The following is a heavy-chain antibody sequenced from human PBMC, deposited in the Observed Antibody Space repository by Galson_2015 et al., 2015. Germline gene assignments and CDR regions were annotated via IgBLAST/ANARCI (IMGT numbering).Heavy chain of an antibody. D-gene: IGHD2-2*01. CDR3: ARDRGGYCSSTSCYDTPADY. J-gene: IGHJ4*02. CDR2: IWYDGSNK. CDR1: GFTFSSYG. Sequence: SLRLSCAASGFTFSSYGMHWVRQAPGKGLEWVAVIWYDGSNKYYADSVKGRFTISRDNSKNTLYLQMNSLGAEDTAVYYCARDRGGYCSSTSCYDTPADYWGQGTLVTVSS. V-gene: IGHV3-33*01.